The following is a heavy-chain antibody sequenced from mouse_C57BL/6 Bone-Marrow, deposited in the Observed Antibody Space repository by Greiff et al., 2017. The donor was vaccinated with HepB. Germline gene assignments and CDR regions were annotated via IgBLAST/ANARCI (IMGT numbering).Heavy chain of an antibody. J-gene: IGHJ3*01. CDR1: GYTFTSYW. CDR3: ARYYGSGGFAY. CDR2: IDPSDSYT. V-gene: IGHV1-50*01. Sequence: QVQLQQPGAELVKPGASVKLSCKASGYTFTSYWMQWVKQRPGQGLEWIGEIDPSDSYTNYNQKFKGKATLTVDTSSSTAYMQLSSLTSEDSAVYYCARYYGSGGFAYWDQGTLVTVSA. D-gene: IGHD1-1*01.